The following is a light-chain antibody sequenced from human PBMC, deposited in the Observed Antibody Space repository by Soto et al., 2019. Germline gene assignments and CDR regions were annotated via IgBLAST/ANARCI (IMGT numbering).Light chain of an antibody. Sequence: DIQMTQSPSTLSAYVGDRVTFTCRASQSISTWLAWYQQQPGKAPKLLIYDASSLQSDVPSRFSGSGSGTEFTLTINALQTDDFASYYCQQYMNYATFGQGTKEEIK. CDR2: DAS. V-gene: IGKV1-5*01. CDR1: QSISTW. CDR3: QQYMNYAT. J-gene: IGKJ1*01.